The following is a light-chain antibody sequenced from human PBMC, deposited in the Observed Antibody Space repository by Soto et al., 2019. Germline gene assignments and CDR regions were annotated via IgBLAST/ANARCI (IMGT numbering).Light chain of an antibody. J-gene: IGLJ1*01. V-gene: IGLV2-23*02. CDR1: SGDVGSYSP. CDR3: CSYEGGDTFFL. CDR2: EVT. Sequence: QSVLTQPASVSGSPGQSITISCTGTSGDVGSYSPVSWYQQLPGKAPKLIIYEVTKRPSGVSNRFSGSKSGNTASLTISGLQAEDEAEYFCCSYEGGDTFFLFGTGTKVT.